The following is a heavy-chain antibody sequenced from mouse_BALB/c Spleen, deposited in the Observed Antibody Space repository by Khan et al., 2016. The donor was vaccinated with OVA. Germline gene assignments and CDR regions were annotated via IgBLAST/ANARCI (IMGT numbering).Heavy chain of an antibody. D-gene: IGHD2-5*01. CDR3: KRRHSTYAWFAY. CDR2: ISSGSNNI. J-gene: IGHJ3*01. V-gene: IGHV5-17*02. CDR1: GFTFSRFG. Sequence: EVQLVESGGGLVQPGGSRKLSCAASGFTFSRFGMHWVRQAPGKGLEWVAYISSGSNNIYYADTGKGRFTISRANPKNTLFLQLTSLRSEDTAMYYCKRRHSTYAWFAYWGQGTLVTVSA.